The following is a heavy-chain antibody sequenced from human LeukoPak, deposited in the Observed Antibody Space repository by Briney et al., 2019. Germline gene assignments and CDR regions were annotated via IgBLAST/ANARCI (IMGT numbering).Heavy chain of an antibody. D-gene: IGHD3-10*01. CDR2: ISSSSSYI. V-gene: IGHV3-21*01. CDR1: GFTFSSYS. J-gene: IGHJ4*02. Sequence: GGSLRLSCAASGFTFSSYSMNWVRQAPGKGLEWVSSISSSSSYIYYADSVKGRFTISRDNAKNSLYLQMNSLRADDTAVYYCARDRWDSMVRGVIPLDYWGQGTLVSVSS. CDR3: ARDRWDSMVRGVIPLDY.